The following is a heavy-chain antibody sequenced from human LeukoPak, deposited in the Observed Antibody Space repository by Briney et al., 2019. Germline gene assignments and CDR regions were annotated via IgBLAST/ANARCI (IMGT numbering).Heavy chain of an antibody. V-gene: IGHV4-61*02. CDR2: IYTSGST. J-gene: IGHJ6*02. D-gene: IGHD6-19*01. CDR3: ARDPSNSSGWYYYYYGMDV. Sequence: SQTLSLTCTVSGGSISSGSYYWSWIRQPAGKGLEWIGRIYTSGSTNYNPSLKSRVTISVDTSKNQFSLKLSSVTAADTAVYYCARDPSNSSGWYYYYYGMDVWGQGTTVTVSS. CDR1: GGSISSGSYY.